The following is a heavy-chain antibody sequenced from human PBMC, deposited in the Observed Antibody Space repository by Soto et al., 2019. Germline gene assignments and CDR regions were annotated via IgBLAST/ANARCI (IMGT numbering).Heavy chain of an antibody. CDR2: LYDVDGS. CDR3: VKEGRGSSTSCSRCYGLDV. D-gene: IGHD2-2*01. CDR1: GLTVSGKKY. V-gene: IGHV3-66*03. Sequence: DVQLVESGGGLMQPGESLRLSCAASGLTVSGKKYVAWVRQAPGKGLEWVSALYDVDGSFYSDSVKGRFTISRDNSKNTLYLEMFSLRAEDTAVYYCVKEGRGSSTSCSRCYGLDVWGQGTTVTVSS. J-gene: IGHJ6*02.